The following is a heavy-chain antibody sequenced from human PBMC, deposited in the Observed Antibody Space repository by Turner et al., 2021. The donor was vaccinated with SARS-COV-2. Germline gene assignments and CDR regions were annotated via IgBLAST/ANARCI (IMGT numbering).Heavy chain of an antibody. CDR3: AKQQGLYSNPMYYFDY. V-gene: IGHV3-74*01. J-gene: IGHJ4*02. CDR2: INSDGSST. Sequence: EVQLVESGGGLVQPGGSLRLSCPASGFTFSSYWMHWVRQAPGKGLVWVSRINSDGSSTSYADSVKGRFTVSRDNAKNTLYLQMNSLRAEDTAVYYCAKQQGLYSNPMYYFDYWGQGTLVTVSS. CDR1: GFTFSSYW. D-gene: IGHD4-4*01.